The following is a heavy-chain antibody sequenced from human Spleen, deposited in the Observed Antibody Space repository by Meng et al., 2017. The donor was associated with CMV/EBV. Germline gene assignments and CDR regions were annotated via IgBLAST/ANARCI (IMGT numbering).Heavy chain of an antibody. D-gene: IGHD2-2*01. CDR1: GGSISSSSYY. J-gene: IGHJ4*02. CDR2: IYYSGST. Sequence: GSLRLSCTVSGGSISSSSYYWGWIRQPPGKGLEWIGSIYYSGSTYYNPSLKSRVTISVDTSKNQFSLRLSSVTAADTAVYYCARGNSTSSLYWGQGTLVTVSS. V-gene: IGHV4-39*07. CDR3: ARGNSTSSLY.